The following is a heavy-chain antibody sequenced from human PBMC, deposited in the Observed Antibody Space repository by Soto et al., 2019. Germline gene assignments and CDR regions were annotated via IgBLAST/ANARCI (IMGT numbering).Heavy chain of an antibody. CDR3: ARRNYFYALDV. J-gene: IGHJ6*02. V-gene: IGHV4-34*01. CDR2: INYSGST. CDR1: GGSFSGYY. Sequence: PSETLSLTCAVSGGSFSGYYWGWVRQPPGKGLEWVGEINYSGSTSYNPSLKRRVTISVDTSKNQVSLKVTSVTAADTAMYYCARRNYFYALDVWGQGTTVTVSS.